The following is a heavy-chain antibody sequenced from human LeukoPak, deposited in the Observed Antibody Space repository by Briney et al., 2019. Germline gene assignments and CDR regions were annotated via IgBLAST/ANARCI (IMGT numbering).Heavy chain of an antibody. V-gene: IGHV3-74*01. CDR1: GFTFSNAW. D-gene: IGHD3-10*01. CDR2: INSDGSST. CDR3: ARGFSGSYPDAFDI. J-gene: IGHJ3*02. Sequence: GGSLRLSCAASGFTFSNAWMSWVRQAPGKGLVWVSRINSDGSSTSYADSVKGRFTISRDSAKNTLYLQMNSLRAEDTAVYYCARGFSGSYPDAFDIWGQGTMVTVSS.